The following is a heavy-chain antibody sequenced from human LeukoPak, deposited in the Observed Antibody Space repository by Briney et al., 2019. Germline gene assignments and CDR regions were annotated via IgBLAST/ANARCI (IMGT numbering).Heavy chain of an antibody. CDR1: GYTFTGYY. J-gene: IGHJ1*01. CDR3: ARDSVVVVPAAIPEYFQH. V-gene: IGHV1-2*02. Sequence: GASVKVSCKASGYTFTGYYMHRVRQAPGQGLEWMGWINPNSGGTNYAQKFQGRVTMTRDTSISTAYMELSRLRSDDTAVYYCARDSVVVVPAAIPEYFQHWGQGTLDTVSS. D-gene: IGHD2-2*01. CDR2: INPNSGGT.